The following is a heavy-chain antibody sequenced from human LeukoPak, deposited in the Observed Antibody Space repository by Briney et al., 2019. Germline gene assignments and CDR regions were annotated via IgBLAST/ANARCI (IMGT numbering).Heavy chain of an antibody. Sequence: SETLSLTCAVYGGSFSGYYWSWIRQPPGKGLEWIGEINHSGSTNYNPSLKSRVTISVGTSKNQFSLKLSSVTAADTAVYYCARHGSGSYYFRYYFDYWGQGTLVTVSS. J-gene: IGHJ4*02. CDR1: GGSFSGYY. CDR2: INHSGST. V-gene: IGHV4-34*01. D-gene: IGHD1-26*01. CDR3: ARHGSGSYYFRYYFDY.